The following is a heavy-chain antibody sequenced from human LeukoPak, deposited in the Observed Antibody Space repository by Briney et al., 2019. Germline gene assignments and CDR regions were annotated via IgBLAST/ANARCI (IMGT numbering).Heavy chain of an antibody. V-gene: IGHV3-23*01. D-gene: IGHD2-15*01. J-gene: IGHJ4*02. Sequence: TGGSLRLSCAASGFIFSSYAMSWVRQAPGKGLEWVSAINGSGGRTYYADSVKGRFTISRDNSKNTLYLQMNSLRAEDTAVYYCAKGYCSGGSCYSGLFDYWGQGTLVTVSS. CDR3: AKGYCSGGSCYSGLFDY. CDR1: GFIFSSYA. CDR2: INGSGGRT.